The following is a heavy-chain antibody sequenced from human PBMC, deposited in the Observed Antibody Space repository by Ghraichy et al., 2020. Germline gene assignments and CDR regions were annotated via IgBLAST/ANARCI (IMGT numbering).Heavy chain of an antibody. Sequence: SVKVSCKASGGTFSSYAISWVRQAPGQGLEWMGGIIPIFGTANYAQKFQGRVTITTDESTSTAYMELSSLRSEDTAVYYCASPGLAARERYDAFDIWGQGTMVTVSS. CDR1: GGTFSSYA. J-gene: IGHJ3*02. V-gene: IGHV1-69*05. D-gene: IGHD6-6*01. CDR3: ASPGLAARERYDAFDI. CDR2: IIPIFGTA.